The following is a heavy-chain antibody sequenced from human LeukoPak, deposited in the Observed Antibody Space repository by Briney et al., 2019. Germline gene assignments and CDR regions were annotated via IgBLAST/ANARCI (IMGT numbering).Heavy chain of an antibody. CDR2: VQAKAYGGAT. CDR3: TRAPHPRCSSSGCYLDY. CDR1: VFTLGDYA. J-gene: IGHJ4*02. Sequence: GGSLRLSCLTSVFTLGDYAMSWVRQAPGKGLEWVGFVQAKAYGGATKYAPSVNGRFSISRDDFQSIANLKMNDLKTEDTAVYYCTRAPHPRCSSSGCYLDYWGQGTLVTVSS. D-gene: IGHD2-2*01. V-gene: IGHV3-49*04.